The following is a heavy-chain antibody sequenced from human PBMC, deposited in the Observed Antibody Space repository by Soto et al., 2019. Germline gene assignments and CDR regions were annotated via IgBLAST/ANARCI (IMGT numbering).Heavy chain of an antibody. V-gene: IGHV1-46*03. Sequence: ASVKVSCKASGYTFTGYYMHWVRQAPGQGLEWMGIINPSGGSTSYAQKFQGRVTMTRDTSTSTVYMELSSLRSEDTAVYYCARLYCSGGSCYPPAFAYFDYWGQGTLVTVSS. CDR1: GYTFTGYY. J-gene: IGHJ4*02. D-gene: IGHD2-15*01. CDR2: INPSGGST. CDR3: ARLYCSGGSCYPPAFAYFDY.